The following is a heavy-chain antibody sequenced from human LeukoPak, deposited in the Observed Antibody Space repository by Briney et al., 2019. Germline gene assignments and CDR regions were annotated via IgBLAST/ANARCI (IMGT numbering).Heavy chain of an antibody. D-gene: IGHD2-2*01. CDR3: ARGGWDQLLHFDY. CDR2: IYYTGST. J-gene: IGHJ4*02. V-gene: IGHV4-30-4*01. Sequence: SSETLSLTCTVSGASISSGAYYWSWIRQPPGKGLEWIGYIYYTGSTYYNPSLKSRVTISIDTSKNQLSLKLNSVTAADTAVYYCARGGWDQLLHFDYWGQGTLVTVSS. CDR1: GASISSGAYY.